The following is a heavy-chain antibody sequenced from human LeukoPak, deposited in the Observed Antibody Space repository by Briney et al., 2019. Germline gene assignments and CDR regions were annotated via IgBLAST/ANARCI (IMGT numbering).Heavy chain of an antibody. Sequence: GGSLRLSCAASGFTFSSYSMNWVRQAPGKGLEWVSSISSSSSYIYYADSVKGRFTISRDSAKNSLYLQINSLRAEDTAVYCCARSSYSSSSSVWGQGTMVTVSS. CDR2: ISSSSSYI. CDR3: ARSSYSSSSSV. V-gene: IGHV3-21*04. CDR1: GFTFSSYS. J-gene: IGHJ3*01. D-gene: IGHD6-6*01.